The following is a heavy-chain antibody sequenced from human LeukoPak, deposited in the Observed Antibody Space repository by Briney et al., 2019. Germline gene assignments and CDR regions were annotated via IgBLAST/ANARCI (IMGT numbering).Heavy chain of an antibody. Sequence: TSSETLSLTCTVSGGSISSGGYYWSWIRQHPGKGLEWIGYIYYSGSTYYNPSLKSRVTISVDTSKNQFSLKLSSVTAADTAVYYCARTYYYDSSGYYYWGQGTLVTVSS. CDR3: ARTYYYDSSGYYY. CDR2: IYYSGST. V-gene: IGHV4-31*03. CDR1: GGSISSGGYY. D-gene: IGHD3-22*01. J-gene: IGHJ4*02.